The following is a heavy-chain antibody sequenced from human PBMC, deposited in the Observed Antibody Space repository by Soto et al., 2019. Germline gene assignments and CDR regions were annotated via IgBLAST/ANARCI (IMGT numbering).Heavy chain of an antibody. CDR2: ISAYNGNT. V-gene: IGHV1-18*01. CDR1: GYTFTSYG. CDR3: ARWGLAIYDSVLERAPPDAIDI. D-gene: IGHD3-22*01. J-gene: IGHJ3*02. Sequence: GASVKVSCKASGYTFTSYGISWVRQAPGQGLEWMGWISAYNGNTNYAQKLQGRVTMTTDTSTNTAYMELRSLRSDDTAVYYCARWGLAIYDSVLERAPPDAIDIWGQGTMVTVSS.